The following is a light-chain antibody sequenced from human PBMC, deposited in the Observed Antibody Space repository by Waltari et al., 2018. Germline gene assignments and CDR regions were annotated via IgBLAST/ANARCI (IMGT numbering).Light chain of an antibody. CDR3: ASRGASKV. CDR1: RSDVGPSTS. CDR2: GVS. J-gene: IGLJ2*01. V-gene: IGLV2-8*01. Sequence: QSALTQPPSASGSPGQSVTISCPGPRSDVGPSTSVPWYPQHPGKAPKPLIDGVSKRASGVPDRFSGSKSGNTASRTVSGLQAEDEADYYCASRGASKVFGGGTKLTVL.